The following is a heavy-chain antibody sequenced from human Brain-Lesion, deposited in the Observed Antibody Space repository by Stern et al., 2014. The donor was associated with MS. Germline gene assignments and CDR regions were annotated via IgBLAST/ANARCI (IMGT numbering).Heavy chain of an antibody. Sequence: VQLVQSGGGLVRPGGSLRLSCAVSGFTFSDPYMDWVRQAPGKGLEWVGRSRNKPNSYTTEYAASVKGRFTVSRDDSKNLLYLQMNSLKTDDTAVYYCARGFHSFDSWGQGTLVTVSS. J-gene: IGHJ4*02. CDR2: SRNKPNSYTT. V-gene: IGHV3-72*01. CDR1: GFTFSDPY. CDR3: ARGFHSFDS.